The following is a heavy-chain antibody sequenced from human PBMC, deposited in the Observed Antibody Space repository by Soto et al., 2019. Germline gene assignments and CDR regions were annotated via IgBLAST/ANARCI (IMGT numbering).Heavy chain of an antibody. Sequence: QVQLQESGPGLVKPSQTLSLTCTVSGGSISSGGYYWSWIRQHPGKGLEWIGYIYYSGSTYYNPSLKSRVTISVDTSKNQFSLKLSSVTAADTAVYYCERGITIFGVVIQPFDPWGQGTLVTVSS. CDR3: ERGITIFGVVIQPFDP. CDR2: IYYSGST. CDR1: GGSISSGGYY. V-gene: IGHV4-31*03. D-gene: IGHD3-3*01. J-gene: IGHJ5*02.